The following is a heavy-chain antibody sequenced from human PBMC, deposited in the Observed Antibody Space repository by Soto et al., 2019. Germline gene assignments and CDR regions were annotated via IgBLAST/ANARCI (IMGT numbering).Heavy chain of an antibody. CDR1: GDTFTNFG. D-gene: IGHD3-10*01. J-gene: IGHJ5*02. Sequence: ASVKVSCKTSGDTFTNFGLSWVRQAPGQGLEWMGWIATYNTNRNYAQKFQGRLTLTTDTSTSTAYMELKSLGYDDTAVYYCASVLRGVVNWFDPWGQETLVTVSS. CDR3: ASVLRGVVNWFDP. CDR2: IATYNTNR. V-gene: IGHV1-18*01.